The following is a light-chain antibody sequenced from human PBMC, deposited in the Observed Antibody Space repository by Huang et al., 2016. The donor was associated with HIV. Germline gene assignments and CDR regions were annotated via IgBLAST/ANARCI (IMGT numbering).Light chain of an antibody. Sequence: EIVMTQSPATLSVSPGERATLSGRASQSVAKHFAWYQQKPGQAPRLLIYGASTRATGIPARFSGSVSGTEFTLTISSLQSEDFAVYYCHHYSNWPPTWTFGQGTKVEIK. J-gene: IGKJ1*01. CDR3: HHYSNWPPTWT. CDR2: GAS. V-gene: IGKV3-15*01. CDR1: QSVAKH.